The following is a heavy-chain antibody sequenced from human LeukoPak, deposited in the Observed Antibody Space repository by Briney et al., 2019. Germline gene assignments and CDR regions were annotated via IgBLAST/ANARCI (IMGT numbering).Heavy chain of an antibody. CDR2: MYHSGDT. D-gene: IGHD3-16*01. V-gene: IGHV4-38-2*02. J-gene: IGHJ4*02. Sequence: PSETLSLTCTVSGCSVSSGYYWGWIRQPPGKGLEWIGSMYHSGDTYYNPSLRSRVTISVDTSKNQFSLKLSSVTAADTAVYYCASTMITFGGVVNWGQGTLVTVSS. CDR1: GCSVSSGYY. CDR3: ASTMITFGGVVN.